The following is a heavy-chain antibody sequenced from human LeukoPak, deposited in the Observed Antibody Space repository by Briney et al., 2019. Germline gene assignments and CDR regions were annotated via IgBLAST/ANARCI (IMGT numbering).Heavy chain of an antibody. CDR2: IYYSGST. J-gene: IGHJ4*02. D-gene: IGHD3-16*01. V-gene: IGHV4-31*03. CDR1: GGSMSRGGYY. Sequence: PSETLSLTCTVSGGSMSRGGYYWSWIRQHPGKGLEWIGYIYYSGSTYYNPSLKGRVTISVDTTKNQFSLKLSSVTAADTAVYYCARFGGLAADYWGQGTLVTVSS. CDR3: ARFGGLAADY.